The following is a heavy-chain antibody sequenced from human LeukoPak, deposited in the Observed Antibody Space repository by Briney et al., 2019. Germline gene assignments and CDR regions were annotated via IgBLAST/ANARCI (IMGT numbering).Heavy chain of an antibody. CDR1: GFTFSSYS. CDR2: ISSGGDST. Sequence: GGSLRLSCAASGFTFSSYSMNWVRQAPGKGLEWVSAISSGGDSTYYADSVKGRFSISRDHSKNTLYLHLNSLRAEDTAVYYCAKEATPENYWGQGTLVAVSS. V-gene: IGHV3-23*01. J-gene: IGHJ4*02. CDR3: AKEATPENY.